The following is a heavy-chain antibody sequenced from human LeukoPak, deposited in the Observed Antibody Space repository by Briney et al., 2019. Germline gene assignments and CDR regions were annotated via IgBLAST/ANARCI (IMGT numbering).Heavy chain of an antibody. CDR2: IYTSGST. CDR1: GGSISSYY. CDR3: ARGSSRGLGYYFDC. V-gene: IGHV4-4*07. J-gene: IGHJ4*02. D-gene: IGHD6-19*01. Sequence: PSETLSLTCTVSGGSISSYYWSWIRQPAGKGLEWIGRIYTSGSTNYNPSLKSRVTMSVDTSKNQFSLKLSSVTAADTAVYYCARGSSRGLGYYFDCWGQGTLVTVSS.